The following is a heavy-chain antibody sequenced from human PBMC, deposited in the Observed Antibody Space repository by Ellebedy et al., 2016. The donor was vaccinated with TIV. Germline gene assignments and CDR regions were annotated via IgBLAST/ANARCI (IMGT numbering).Heavy chain of an antibody. CDR1: GGSFSGYY. D-gene: IGHD1-26*01. J-gene: IGHJ6*02. CDR3: ARGRSGSYSRIDYYYGMDV. Sequence: SETLSLXCAVYGGSFSGYYWSWIRQPPGKGLEWIGEINHSGSTNYNPSLKSQVTISVDTSKNQFSLKLSSVTAADTAVYYCARGRSGSYSRIDYYYGMDVWGQGTTVTVSS. V-gene: IGHV4-34*01. CDR2: INHSGST.